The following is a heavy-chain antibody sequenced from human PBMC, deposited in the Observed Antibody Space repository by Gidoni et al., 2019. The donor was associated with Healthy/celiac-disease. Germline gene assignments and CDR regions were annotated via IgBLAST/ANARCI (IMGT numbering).Heavy chain of an antibody. J-gene: IGHJ4*02. CDR2: IYYSGST. CDR3: AREIRDYYDSTRAVDY. V-gene: IGHV4-31*03. CDR1: GGSISSGGYY. D-gene: IGHD3-22*01. Sequence: QVQLQESGPGLVKPSQTLSLTCTVSGGSISSGGYYWSWIRQHPGKGLEWIGYIYYSGSTYYNPSLKSRVTISVDTSKNQFSLKLSSVTAADTAVYYCAREIRDYYDSTRAVDYWGQGTLVTVSS.